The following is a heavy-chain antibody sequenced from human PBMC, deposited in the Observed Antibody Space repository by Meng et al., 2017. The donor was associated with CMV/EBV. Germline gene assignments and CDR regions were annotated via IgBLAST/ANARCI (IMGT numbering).Heavy chain of an antibody. V-gene: IGHV3-73*01. CDR2: IRSKANSYAT. CDR1: GFTFSGSA. CDR3: TRHPEPPRVLGVVIPNWFDP. D-gene: IGHD3-3*01. J-gene: IGHJ5*02. Sequence: GESLKISCAASGFTFSGSAMHWVRQASGKGLEWIGRIRSKANSYATAYAASVKGRFTISRDDSKNTAYLQMNSLKTEDTAVYYCTRHPEPPRVLGVVIPNWFDPWGQGTLVTVSS.